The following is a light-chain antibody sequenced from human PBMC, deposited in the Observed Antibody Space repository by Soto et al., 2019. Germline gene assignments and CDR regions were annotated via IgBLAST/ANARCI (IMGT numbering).Light chain of an antibody. CDR1: SSHIGSNT. CDR3: AAWDDSLNGRV. V-gene: IGLV1-44*01. J-gene: IGLJ3*02. Sequence: QSVLTQPPSASGTPGQRVTISCSGSSSHIGSNTVNWYQQLPGTAPKLLIYSNNQRPSGVPDRFSGSKAGTSASLAISGRQSEDAADYYCAAWDDSLNGRVFGGGTKLTVL. CDR2: SNN.